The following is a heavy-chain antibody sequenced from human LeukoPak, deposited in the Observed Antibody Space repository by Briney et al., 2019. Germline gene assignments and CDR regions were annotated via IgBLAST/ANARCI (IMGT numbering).Heavy chain of an antibody. CDR1: GGTFSSYA. V-gene: IGHV1-69*05. CDR3: ARDWQQQLALDY. J-gene: IGHJ4*02. CDR2: IIPIFGTA. D-gene: IGHD6-13*01. Sequence: ASVKVSCKASGGTFSSYAISWVRQAPGQGLEWMGGIIPIFGTANYAQKFQGRVTITTDESTSTAYMELSSLRSEDTAVYYCARDWQQQLALDYWGQGTLVTVSS.